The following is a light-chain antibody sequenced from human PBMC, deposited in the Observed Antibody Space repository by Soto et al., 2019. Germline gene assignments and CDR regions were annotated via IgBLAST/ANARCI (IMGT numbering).Light chain of an antibody. V-gene: IGLV1-36*01. CDR3: AASDDSLNGYV. Sequence: SVLTQPPSVSEAPRQRVTISCSGSSSNIGNNAVNWYQQLPGKAPKLLIYYDDLLPSGVSDRFSGSKSGTSASLAISGLQSEDEADYYCAASDDSLNGYVFGTGTKVTVL. CDR1: SSNIGNNA. J-gene: IGLJ1*01. CDR2: YDD.